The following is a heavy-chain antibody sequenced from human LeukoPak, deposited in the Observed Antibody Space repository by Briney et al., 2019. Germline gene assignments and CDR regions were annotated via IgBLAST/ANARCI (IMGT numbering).Heavy chain of an antibody. V-gene: IGHV4-59*08. CDR1: SDSISGYY. Sequence: SSETLSLTCSVSSDSISGYYWSWLRQPPGKGLEWIGYIYYSGNTYYNPSLKSRVTISVDTSKNQFSLKLSSVTAADTAVYYCARRAITMGYFDYWGQGTLVTVSS. J-gene: IGHJ4*02. CDR2: IYYSGNT. CDR3: ARRAITMGYFDY. D-gene: IGHD3-10*01.